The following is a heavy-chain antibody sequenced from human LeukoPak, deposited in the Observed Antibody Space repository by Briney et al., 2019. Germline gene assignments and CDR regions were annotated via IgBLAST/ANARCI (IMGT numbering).Heavy chain of an antibody. D-gene: IGHD6-19*01. CDR2: INHSGST. V-gene: IGHV4-34*01. CDR1: GGSFSGYY. CDR3: AREAQSYDNGWYYTFDS. Sequence: SETLSLTCAVYGGSFSGYYWSWIRQPPGKGLEWIGEINHSGSTNYNPSLKSRVTISVDTSKNQFSLKLSSVTAADTAVYYCAREAQSYDNGWYYTFDSWGQGTLVTVSS. J-gene: IGHJ4*02.